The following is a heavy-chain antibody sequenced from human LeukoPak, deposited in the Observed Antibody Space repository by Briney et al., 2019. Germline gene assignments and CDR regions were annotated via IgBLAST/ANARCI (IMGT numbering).Heavy chain of an antibody. Sequence: GGSLRLSCAASGFTFSSYSMNWVRQAPGKGLEWVSSISSSSSYIYYAGSVKGRFTISRDNAKNSLYLQMNSLRAEDTAVYYCARVSPLDYWGQGTLVTVSS. CDR2: ISSSSSYI. CDR1: GFTFSSYS. J-gene: IGHJ4*02. V-gene: IGHV3-21*01. CDR3: ARVSPLDY.